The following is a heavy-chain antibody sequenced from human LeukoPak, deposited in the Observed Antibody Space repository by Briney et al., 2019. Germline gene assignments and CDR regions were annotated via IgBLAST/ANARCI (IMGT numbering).Heavy chain of an antibody. CDR3: ARPGYYYDSSGYYVS. V-gene: IGHV1-69*02. CDR1: GGTFTSYT. J-gene: IGHJ5*02. D-gene: IGHD3-22*01. Sequence: ASVKVSCKASGGTFTSYTISWVRQAPGQGLEWMGRIIPILGIANYAQKFQGRVTITADISTSTAYMELSSLRSEDTAVYYCARPGYYYDSSGYYVSWGQGTLVTVSS. CDR2: IIPILGIA.